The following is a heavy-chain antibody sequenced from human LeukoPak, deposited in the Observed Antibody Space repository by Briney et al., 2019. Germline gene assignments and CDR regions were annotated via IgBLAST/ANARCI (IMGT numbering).Heavy chain of an antibody. CDR1: GGSISSYY. CDR2: IYYSGST. CDR3: ASRGAAAGKGDDAFDI. J-gene: IGHJ3*02. Sequence: SETLPLTCTVSGGSISSYYWSWIRQPPGKGLEWIGYIYYSGSTNYNPSLKSRVTISVDTSKNQFSLKLSSVTAADTAVYYCASRGAAAGKGDDAFDIWGQGTMVTVSS. V-gene: IGHV4-59*08. D-gene: IGHD6-13*01.